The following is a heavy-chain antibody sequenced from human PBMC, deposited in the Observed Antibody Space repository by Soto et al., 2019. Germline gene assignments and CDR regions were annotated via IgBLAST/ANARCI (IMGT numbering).Heavy chain of an antibody. CDR1: GDSVTSHY. CDR3: ARLEGLATISYYFDF. D-gene: IGHD3-9*01. CDR2: MHYTGFS. Sequence: PETLSLTCSFSGDSVTSHYLTWIRQSPEKGLEWIGYMHYTGFSHYNPSLQTRVTISLDKSKSQFSLRLNSVTAADSAVYFCARLEGLATISYYFDFWGQGAQVTVSS. V-gene: IGHV4-59*08. J-gene: IGHJ4*02.